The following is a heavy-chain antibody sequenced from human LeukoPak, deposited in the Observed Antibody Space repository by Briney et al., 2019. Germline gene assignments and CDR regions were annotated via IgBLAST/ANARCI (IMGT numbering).Heavy chain of an antibody. CDR3: ARAQIPAAYLFDY. Sequence: GESLKISCKGSGYSFTSYWIAWVRQMPGKGLEWMGIIYPGDSDTRYSPSFQGQVTISADKSISTAYLQWSSLKASDTATYYCARAQIPAAYLFDYWGQGTLVTVSS. CDR2: IYPGDSDT. J-gene: IGHJ4*02. V-gene: IGHV5-51*01. D-gene: IGHD6-13*01. CDR1: GYSFTSYW.